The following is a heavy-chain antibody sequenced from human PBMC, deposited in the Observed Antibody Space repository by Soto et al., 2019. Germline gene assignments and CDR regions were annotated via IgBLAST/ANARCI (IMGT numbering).Heavy chain of an antibody. V-gene: IGHV1-69*05. D-gene: IGHD3-22*01. CDR3: ARDSLRINMISNRHYYYGMDV. CDR1: VCTFSIYA. CDR2: IIPIFGTA. J-gene: IGHJ6*02. Sequence: VASVTVSCKSSVCTFSIYAIICVRQAPGQGLEWMGGIIPIFGTANYAQKLQGRVTMTTDTSTSTAYMELRSLRSDDTAVYYCARDSLRINMISNRHYYYGMDVWGQGTTVTVSS.